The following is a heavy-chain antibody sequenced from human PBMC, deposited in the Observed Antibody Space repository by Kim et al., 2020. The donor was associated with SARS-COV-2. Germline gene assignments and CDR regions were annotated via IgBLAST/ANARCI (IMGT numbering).Heavy chain of an antibody. CDR1: GYTFTSYY. CDR3: ASVGEGPNCTNGVCHLPNDAFDI. CDR2: INPSGGST. V-gene: IGHV1-46*01. J-gene: IGHJ3*02. Sequence: ASVKVSCKASGYTFTSYYMHWVRQAPGQGLEWMGIINPSGGSTSYAQKFQGRVTMTRDTSTSTVYMELSSLRSEDTAVYYCASVGEGPNCTNGVCHLPNDAFDIWGQGTLVTVSS. D-gene: IGHD2-8*01.